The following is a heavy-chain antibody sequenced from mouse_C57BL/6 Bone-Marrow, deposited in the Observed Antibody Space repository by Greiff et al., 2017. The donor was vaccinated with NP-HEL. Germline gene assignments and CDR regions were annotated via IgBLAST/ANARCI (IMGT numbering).Heavy chain of an antibody. V-gene: IGHV1-52*01. CDR3: ARSWRGYYAGY. CDR1: GYTFTSYW. D-gene: IGHD2-3*01. Sequence: QVQLQQPGAELVRPGSSVKLSCKASGYTFTSYWMHWVKQRPIQGLEWIGNIDPSDSETHYNQKFKDKATLTVDKSSSTAYMQLSSLTSEDSAVYYCARSWRGYYAGYWGQGTTLTVSS. CDR2: IDPSDSET. J-gene: IGHJ2*01.